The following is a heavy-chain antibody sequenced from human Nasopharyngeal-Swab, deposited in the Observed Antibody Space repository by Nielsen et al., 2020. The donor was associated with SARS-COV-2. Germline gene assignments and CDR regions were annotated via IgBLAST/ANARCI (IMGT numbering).Heavy chain of an antibody. CDR2: MHNSGST. CDR3: ARCLVGLWPDYYYYYMDV. Sequence: SESLSLTCAVYGGSFSGYYWSWIRQPTGKGREWIGEMHNSGSTNYNPSLKSRVTISVDTTTKQSSMKLSSVTAADTAVYYCARCLVGLWPDYYYYYMDVWGKGTTVTVSS. J-gene: IGHJ6*03. D-gene: IGHD3/OR15-3a*01. CDR1: GGSFSGYY. V-gene: IGHV4-34*01.